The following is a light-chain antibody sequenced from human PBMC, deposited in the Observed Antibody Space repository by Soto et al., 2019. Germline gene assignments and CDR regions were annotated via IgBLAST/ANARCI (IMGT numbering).Light chain of an antibody. J-gene: IGLJ2*01. CDR1: SSNIGGNND. V-gene: IGLV2-14*03. CDR2: DIT. Sequence: QSVLTQPPSVSGSPGQRITISCTGSSSNIGGNNDIWWYQLSRGTAPKLIFYDITRRPSGVAHLFSGSKSGTAASLTIAGLQDEEEDYFYCTSYTSNSPDGVFGGGTKLTVL. CDR3: TSYTSNSPDGV.